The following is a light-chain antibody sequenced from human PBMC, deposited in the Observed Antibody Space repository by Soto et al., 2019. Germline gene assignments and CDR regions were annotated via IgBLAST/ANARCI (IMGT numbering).Light chain of an antibody. V-gene: IGKV1-5*01. J-gene: IGKJ1*01. CDR1: QSISSW. Sequence: DIQMTQSPSTLSASVGDRVTITCRASQSISSWLAWYQQKPGQAPRLLIYDVSSLQSGVPSRFSGSGSATEFTLTISSLQPDDFANYYCQQYESYWTFGQGTKV. CDR3: QQYESYWT. CDR2: DVS.